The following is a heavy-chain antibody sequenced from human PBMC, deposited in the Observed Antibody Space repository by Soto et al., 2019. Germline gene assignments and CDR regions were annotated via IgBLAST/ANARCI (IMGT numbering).Heavy chain of an antibody. V-gene: IGHV4-59*08. D-gene: IGHD3-10*01. CDR1: GGSITNYY. CDR2: INYDGYS. J-gene: IGHJ6*02. CDR3: ARHGFGPLHGLVDV. Sequence: QVQLQESGPGPVKPSETLFLTCTVSGGSITNYYCSWFRQPPGKGLEWIGYINYDGYSAYNPPLKRRGTLSMDASKTQFSLMLESVTATDTAVYYCARHGFGPLHGLVDVWGPGTTVIVSS.